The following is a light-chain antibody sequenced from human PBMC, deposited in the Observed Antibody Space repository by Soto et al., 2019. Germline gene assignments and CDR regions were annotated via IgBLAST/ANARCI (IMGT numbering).Light chain of an antibody. J-gene: IGKJ4*01. Sequence: DIVMTQSPDSLAVSLGARATINCKSSQSVLHSSKNKNFVAWYQKKPGQPPKLLIYWASTREFGVPDRFTGSGSGTDFTLTISSLQAEDVAVYYCQQYHSTPLTFGGGTKVEIK. CDR1: QSVLHSSKNKNF. CDR2: WAS. V-gene: IGKV4-1*01. CDR3: QQYHSTPLT.